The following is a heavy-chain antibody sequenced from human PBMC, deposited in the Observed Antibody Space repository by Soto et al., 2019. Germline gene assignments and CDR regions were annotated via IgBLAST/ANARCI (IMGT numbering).Heavy chain of an antibody. CDR2: INPSRGAT. Sequence: ASVKVSCKASGYTFSGYFMHWVRQAPGQGLEWVGLINPSRGATSYPQKFQGSVSLTVDTSTSTFYMELRSLRSDDTAVYYCARGRQKCPRNDAFDIWGQGILVTVSS. CDR3: ARGRQKCPRNDAFDI. CDR1: GYTFSGYF. J-gene: IGHJ3*02. V-gene: IGHV1-46*01.